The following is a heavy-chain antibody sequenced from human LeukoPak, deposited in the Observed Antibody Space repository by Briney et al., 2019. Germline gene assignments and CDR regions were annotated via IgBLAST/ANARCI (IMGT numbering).Heavy chain of an antibody. Sequence: PGGSLRLSCAASGLTLSRYWMHWVRQAPGKGLVWVSRINSDGSSTSYADSVKGRFTISRDNAKNTLYLQMNSLRAEDTAVYYCARGNYYGMDVWGQGTTVTVSS. CDR1: GLTLSRYW. CDR2: INSDGSST. J-gene: IGHJ6*02. CDR3: ARGNYYGMDV. V-gene: IGHV3-74*01.